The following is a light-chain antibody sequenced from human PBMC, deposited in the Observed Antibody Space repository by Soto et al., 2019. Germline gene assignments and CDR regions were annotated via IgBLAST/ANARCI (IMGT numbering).Light chain of an antibody. V-gene: IGKV1-39*01. CDR2: GAS. Sequence: IQMTQSPSSLSASVGDRVTISCRASQSISTYLNWYQQKPGKAPKLLIYGASSLQSGVPSRFSGSGSGTEFSLTISSLQPEDFSTYYCQQTYSSPLIFGGGTKVEI. CDR1: QSISTY. J-gene: IGKJ4*01. CDR3: QQTYSSPLI.